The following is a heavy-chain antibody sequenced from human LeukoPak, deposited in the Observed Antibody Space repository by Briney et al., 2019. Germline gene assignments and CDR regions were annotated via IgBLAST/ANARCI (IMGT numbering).Heavy chain of an antibody. Sequence: ASVKVSCKASGYPFTTYDINWVRQAPGQGLEWVAWMNPNSGGTVYAQKFQGRVTMTRDTSTSTVYMELSSLRSEDTAVYYCARDGYPPLTAVAGTYETYYYYGMDVWGQGTTVTVSS. J-gene: IGHJ6*02. CDR2: MNPNSGGT. V-gene: IGHV1-8*01. CDR3: ARDGYPPLTAVAGTYETYYYYGMDV. CDR1: GYPFTTYD. D-gene: IGHD6-19*01.